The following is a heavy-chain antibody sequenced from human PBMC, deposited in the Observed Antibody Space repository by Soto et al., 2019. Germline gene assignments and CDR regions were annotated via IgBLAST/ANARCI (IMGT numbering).Heavy chain of an antibody. Sequence: GESLKISCKGSGYSFTSYWIGWVRQMPGEGLEWLGIIYPDDSDTRYSPSFLGQVTISADKSIKTTYPQWSSLKASDTAIYFCASSVLVTSAMNYFDLWGQGTLVTVSS. D-gene: IGHD2-8*02. V-gene: IGHV5-51*01. CDR3: ASSVLVTSAMNYFDL. CDR1: GYSFTSYW. CDR2: IYPDDSDT. J-gene: IGHJ4*02.